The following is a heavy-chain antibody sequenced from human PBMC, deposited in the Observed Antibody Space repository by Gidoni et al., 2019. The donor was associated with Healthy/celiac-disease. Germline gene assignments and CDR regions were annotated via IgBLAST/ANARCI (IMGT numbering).Heavy chain of an antibody. D-gene: IGHD2-2*01. V-gene: IGHV1-69*01. CDR2: IIPIFGTA. CDR1: GGTFSSYA. CDR3: ARGIVVPAAIPLGDYYYYYGMDV. J-gene: IGHJ6*02. Sequence: QVQLVQSGAEVKKPGSSVKVSCKASGGTFSSYAISWVRQAPGQGLEWMGGIIPIFGTANYAQKFQGRVTITADESTSTAYMELSSLRSEDTAVYYCARGIVVPAAIPLGDYYYYYGMDVWGQGTTVTVSS.